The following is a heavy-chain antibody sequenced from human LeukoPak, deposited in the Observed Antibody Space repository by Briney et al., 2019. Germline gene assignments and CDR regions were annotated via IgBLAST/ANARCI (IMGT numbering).Heavy chain of an antibody. CDR1: GGSISSGDYY. J-gene: IGHJ4*02. CDR2: IYHSGST. CDR3: ARGRPNYDILTGYVGY. D-gene: IGHD3-9*01. V-gene: IGHV4-30-4*01. Sequence: SETLSLTCTVSGGSISSGDYYWSWIRQPPGKGLEWIGEIYHSGSTNYNPSLKSRVTISVDKSKNQFSLKLSSVTAADTAVYYCARGRPNYDILTGYVGYWGQGTLVTVSS.